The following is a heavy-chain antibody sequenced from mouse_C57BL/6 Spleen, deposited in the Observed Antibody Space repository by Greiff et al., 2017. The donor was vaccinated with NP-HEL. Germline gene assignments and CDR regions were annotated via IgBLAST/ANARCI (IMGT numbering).Heavy chain of an antibody. D-gene: IGHD4-1*01. Sequence: VQLKQSGPELVKPGASVKISCKASGYTFTDYYMNWVKQSHGKSLEWIGDINPNNGGTSYNQKFKGKATLTVDKSSSTAYMELRSLTSEDSAVYYCARGTGTVFAYWGQGTLVTVSA. CDR2: INPNNGGT. V-gene: IGHV1-26*01. CDR1: GYTFTDYY. CDR3: ARGTGTVFAY. J-gene: IGHJ3*01.